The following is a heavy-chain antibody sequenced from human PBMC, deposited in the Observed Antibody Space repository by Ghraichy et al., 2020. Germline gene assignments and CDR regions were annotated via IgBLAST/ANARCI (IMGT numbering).Heavy chain of an antibody. D-gene: IGHD2-8*01. Sequence: GESLNISCAASGFRFSIYDMSWVRQAPGKGPEWVSSISGSGNNIYYADSVRGRFTISRDNSRNTVYLQMNSLRADDTAVYYCAKLIRTRETNLDYWGQGTLVTVSS. CDR1: GFRFSIYD. CDR2: ISGSGNNI. CDR3: AKLIRTRETNLDY. J-gene: IGHJ4*02. V-gene: IGHV3-23*01.